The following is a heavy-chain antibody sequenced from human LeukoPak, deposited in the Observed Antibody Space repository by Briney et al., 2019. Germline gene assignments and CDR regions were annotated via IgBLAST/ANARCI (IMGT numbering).Heavy chain of an antibody. CDR1: GDFISSNNW. D-gene: IGHD3-10*01. J-gene: IGHJ1*01. Sequence: PSETLSLTCAVSGDFISSNNWWSWVRQFPGKGLEWIGEIWHSESANYNPSVKSRVTISLDKSKNQFSLKLRSVTAADTAIYYCAFRNGRGLSWGQGTLVTVSS. CDR2: IWHSESA. V-gene: IGHV4-4*02. CDR3: AFRNGRGLS.